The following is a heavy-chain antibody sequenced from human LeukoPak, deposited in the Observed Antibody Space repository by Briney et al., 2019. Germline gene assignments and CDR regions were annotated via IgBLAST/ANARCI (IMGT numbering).Heavy chain of an antibody. CDR1: GGSISSYY. Sequence: SETLSLTCTVSGGSISSYYWSWIRQPPGKGVEWIGSIYYSGSTYYNPSLKRGSTISVETSKNQFSLKLRCVTAAHTAVYYCARLRLHGYKDYWGQGTLVTVSS. J-gene: IGHJ4*02. CDR2: IYYSGST. D-gene: IGHD5-24*01. V-gene: IGHV4-39*01. CDR3: ARLRLHGYKDY.